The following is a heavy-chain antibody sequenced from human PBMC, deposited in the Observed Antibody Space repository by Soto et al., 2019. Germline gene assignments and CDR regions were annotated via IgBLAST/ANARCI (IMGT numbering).Heavy chain of an antibody. CDR2: IIPIFGTA. J-gene: IGHJ5*02. CDR1: GGTFSSYA. CDR3: ARDLKCSGGSCYPNWFDP. V-gene: IGHV1-69*13. D-gene: IGHD2-15*01. Sequence: SVKVSCKASGGTFSSYAISWVRQATGEGLEWMGGIIPIFGTANYAQKFQGRVTITADESTSTAYMELSSLRSEDTAVYYCARDLKCSGGSCYPNWFDPWGQATLVTVSS.